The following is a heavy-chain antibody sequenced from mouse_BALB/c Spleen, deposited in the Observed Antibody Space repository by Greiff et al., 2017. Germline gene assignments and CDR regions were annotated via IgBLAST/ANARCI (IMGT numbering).Heavy chain of an antibody. V-gene: IGHV5-6-4*01. D-gene: IGHD2-3*01. CDR1: GFTFSSYT. CDR2: ISSGGSYT. J-gene: IGHJ4*01. CDR3: TRDDDGFNYAMDY. Sequence: EVKLVESGGGLVKPGGSLKLSCAASGFTFSSYTMSWVRQTPEKRLEWVATISSGGSYTYYPDSVKGRFTISRDNAKNTLYLQMSSLKSEDTAMYYCTRDDDGFNYAMDYWGQGTSVTVSS.